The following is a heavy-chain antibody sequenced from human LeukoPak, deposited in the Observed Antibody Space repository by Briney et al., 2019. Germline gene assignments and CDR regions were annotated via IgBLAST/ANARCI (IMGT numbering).Heavy chain of an antibody. CDR1: GYSISSGYY. CDR2: IYHSGST. Sequence: SETLSLTCTVSGYSISSGYYWGWIRQPPGKGLEWIGSIYHSGSTYYNPSLKSRVTISVDTSKNQFSLKLSSVTAADTAVYYCASQGHSSSWPYNWFDPWGQGTLVTVSS. D-gene: IGHD6-13*01. J-gene: IGHJ5*02. CDR3: ASQGHSSSWPYNWFDP. V-gene: IGHV4-38-2*02.